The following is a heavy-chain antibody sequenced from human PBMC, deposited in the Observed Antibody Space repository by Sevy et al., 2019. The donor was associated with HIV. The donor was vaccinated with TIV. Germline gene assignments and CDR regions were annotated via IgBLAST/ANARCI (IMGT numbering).Heavy chain of an antibody. D-gene: IGHD5-12*01. CDR3: ARVDGYNFDY. V-gene: IGHV4-31*03. CDR2: IYYSGST. J-gene: IGHJ4*02. Sequence: SETLSLTCTVSGGSISSGGYYWSWIRQHPGKGLEWIGYIYYSGSTYYNPSLKSRVTISVDTSKNQFSLKLSSVTAADTAGYYCARVDGYNFDYWGQGTLVTVSS. CDR1: GGSISSGGYY.